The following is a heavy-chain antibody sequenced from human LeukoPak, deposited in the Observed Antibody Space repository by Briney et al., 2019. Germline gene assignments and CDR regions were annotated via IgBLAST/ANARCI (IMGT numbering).Heavy chain of an antibody. J-gene: IGHJ4*02. CDR2: INSDGSST. CDR1: GFTFSSYW. Sequence: GGSLRLSCAASGFTFSSYWMHWVRQAPGKGLVWVSRINSDGSSTTYADSVKGRFTISRDNAKNTLYLQMNSLRAEDTGVYFCARVFSGWYFYFDNWGQGTLVTVSS. CDR3: ARVFSGWYFYFDN. V-gene: IGHV3-74*01. D-gene: IGHD6-19*01.